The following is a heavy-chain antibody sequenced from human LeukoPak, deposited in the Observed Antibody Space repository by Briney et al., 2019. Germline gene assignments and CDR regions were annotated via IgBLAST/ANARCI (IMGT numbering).Heavy chain of an antibody. CDR3: ARRIAGDGSHAFDI. V-gene: IGHV3-11*01. CDR2: TRNSDNNM. J-gene: IGHJ3*02. Sequence: PGGSLRLSCAASGFTFSDYNMGWMRQAPGKGLEWVSYTRNSDNNMSYADSVKGRFTISRDNAKYSVYLQMNSLRAEDTAVYYCARRIAGDGSHAFDIWGQGTMVTVSS. CDR1: GFTFSDYN. D-gene: IGHD6-19*01.